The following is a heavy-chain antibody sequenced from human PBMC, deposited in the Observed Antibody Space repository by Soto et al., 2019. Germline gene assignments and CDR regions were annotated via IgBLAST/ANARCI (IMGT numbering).Heavy chain of an antibody. CDR1: TFSTYS. Sequence: EVQLVESGGGLVKPGGSLRLSCAFTFSTYSLNWVRQAPGKGLEWVSSISSSSSYIKYADSVKGRFTISRDNAKNSLYLQMKSLRAEDTAVYYCAREQGGSYDSWFVPWGQGTLVTVSS. J-gene: IGHJ5*02. V-gene: IGHV3-21*01. D-gene: IGHD1-26*01. CDR2: ISSSSSYI. CDR3: AREQGGSYDSWFVP.